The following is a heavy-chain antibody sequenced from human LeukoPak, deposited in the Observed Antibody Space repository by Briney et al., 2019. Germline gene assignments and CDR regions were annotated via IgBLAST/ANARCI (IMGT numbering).Heavy chain of an antibody. CDR2: ISSRSSAI. J-gene: IGHJ4*02. CDR3: AREYSSSTGKASDY. D-gene: IGHD6-6*01. V-gene: IGHV3-48*01. Sequence: PGGSLRLSCAASGFTFSSYSMNWVRQTPGKGLEGVSYISSRSSAIYYADSVKGRFTISRDNAKNSLSLQMNSVRAEDTAVYYCAREYSSSTGKASDYWGQGTLVTVSS. CDR1: GFTFSSYS.